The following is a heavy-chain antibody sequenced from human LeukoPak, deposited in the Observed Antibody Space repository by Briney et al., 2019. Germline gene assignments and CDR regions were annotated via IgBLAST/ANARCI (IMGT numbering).Heavy chain of an antibody. CDR2: IRNDGSNK. J-gene: IGHJ4*02. CDR3: AKDRLFGIVVVPAAFDY. Sequence: PGGSLRLSCAASGFTFSSYSMNWVRQAPGKGLEWVAFIRNDGSNKYYADSVKGRFTISRDNSKNTLYLQMNSLRAEDTAVYYCAKDRLFGIVVVPAAFDYWGQGTLVTVSS. V-gene: IGHV3-30*02. CDR1: GFTFSSYS. D-gene: IGHD2-2*01.